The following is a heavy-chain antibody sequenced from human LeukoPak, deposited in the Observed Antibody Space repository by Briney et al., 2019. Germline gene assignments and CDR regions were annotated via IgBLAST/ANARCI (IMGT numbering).Heavy chain of an antibody. V-gene: IGHV4-4*07. CDR2: IYTSGST. CDR1: GGSISSYY. CDR3: AREVQYQLLRDAFDI. D-gene: IGHD2-2*01. J-gene: IGHJ3*02. Sequence: SETLSLTCTVSGGSISSYYWSWIRQPAGKGLEWIGRIYTSGSTNYNPSLKSRVTMSVDTSENQFSLKLSSVTAADTAVYYCAREVQYQLLRDAFDIWGQGTMVTVSS.